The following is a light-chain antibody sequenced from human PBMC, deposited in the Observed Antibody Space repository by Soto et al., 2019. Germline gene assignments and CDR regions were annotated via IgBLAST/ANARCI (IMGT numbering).Light chain of an antibody. CDR1: QSVSGN. V-gene: IGKV3-15*01. CDR2: GAS. Sequence: EIVMTQSPATLSVSPGERATLSCRASQSVSGNLAWYQQKPGQAPRLLIYGASTRATGIPARFSGSGSGTEFTLTISSLQSEDFAVYYCQQCNNWPPITFVQGTRLEIK. CDR3: QQCNNWPPIT. J-gene: IGKJ5*01.